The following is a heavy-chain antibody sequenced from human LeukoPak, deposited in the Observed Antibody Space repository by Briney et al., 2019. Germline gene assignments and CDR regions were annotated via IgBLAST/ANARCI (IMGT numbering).Heavy chain of an antibody. D-gene: IGHD3-10*01. CDR2: IYHSGST. J-gene: IGHJ4*02. Sequence: SETLSLTCSVSGYSISSGYYWGWIRQPPGKGLEWIGNIYHSGSTYYNSSLESRVTISVDTSKNQFSLKLSSVTAADTAVYYCARLGNYYGSGSSFDYWGQGTLVTVSS. V-gene: IGHV4-38-2*02. CDR1: GYSISSGYY. CDR3: ARLGNYYGSGSSFDY.